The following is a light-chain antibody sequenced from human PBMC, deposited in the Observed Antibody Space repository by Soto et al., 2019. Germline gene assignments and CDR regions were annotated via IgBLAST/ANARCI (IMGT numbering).Light chain of an antibody. V-gene: IGKV1-16*01. Sequence: DIQMTQSPSSLSASVGDRITITCRASQDISNFLAWFQQKPGKAPKSLISGASTLQSGVPSRVSGSGSGTDFTLTINNLQPGDFASYYCQQYKSYPITFGQGTTLEIQ. CDR2: GAS. CDR1: QDISNF. J-gene: IGKJ5*01. CDR3: QQYKSYPIT.